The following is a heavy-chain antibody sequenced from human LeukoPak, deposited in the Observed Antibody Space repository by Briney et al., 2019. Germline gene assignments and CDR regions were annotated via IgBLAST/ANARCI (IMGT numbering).Heavy chain of an antibody. J-gene: IGHJ3*02. CDR2: IYTSGST. CDR1: GGSISSGSYY. CDR3: ARAERFAFDI. Sequence: SETLSLTCTVSGGSISSGSYYWSWIRQPAGKGLEWIGRIYTSGSTNYNPSLKSRVTISVDTSKNQFSLKLSSVTAADTAVYYCARAERFAFDIWGQGTMVTVSS. D-gene: IGHD1-1*01. V-gene: IGHV4-61*02.